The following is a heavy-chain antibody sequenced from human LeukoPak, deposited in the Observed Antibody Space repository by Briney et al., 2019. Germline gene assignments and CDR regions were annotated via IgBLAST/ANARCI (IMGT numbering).Heavy chain of an antibody. V-gene: IGHV3-7*03. J-gene: IGHJ4*02. CDR1: GFTFSSYW. CDR3: TRGLLRYYFDY. CDR2: IKQDGSEK. Sequence: GGSLRLSCAASGFTFSSYWMSWVRQAPGRGLEWVANIKQDGSEKYYADSVKGRFTISRDNAKNSLYLQMNSLRAEDTAVYYCTRGLLRYYFDYWGQGTLVTVSS.